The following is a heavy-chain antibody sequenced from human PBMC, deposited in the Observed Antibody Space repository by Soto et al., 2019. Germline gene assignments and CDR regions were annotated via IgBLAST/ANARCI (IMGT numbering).Heavy chain of an antibody. V-gene: IGHV1-2*02. J-gene: IGHJ6*02. CDR3: ARERYQVISDGMDV. CDR1: GYTFTGYY. Sequence: VKVSCKASGYTFTGYYIHWVREAPGQGLEWMGWINPQTGGTSYAQKFQGRVTLSRDTSINTAYLELSRLTFDDAAVYFCARERYQVISDGMDVWGQGTTVTVSS. D-gene: IGHD2-2*01. CDR2: INPQTGGT.